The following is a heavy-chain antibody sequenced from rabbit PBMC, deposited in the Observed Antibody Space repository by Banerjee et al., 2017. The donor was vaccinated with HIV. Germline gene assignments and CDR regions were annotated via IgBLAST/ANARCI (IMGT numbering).Heavy chain of an antibody. CDR3: ARDLAGVIGWNFSL. V-gene: IGHV1S40*01. CDR2: IHAGKGST. CDR1: GFDFNSYY. Sequence: QSVEESGGRLVQPGGSLTLSCKASGFDFNSYYISWVRQAPGKGLEWIGIIHAGKGSTEYASWVNGRFTISKTSSTTVTLQMTSLTAADTATYFCARDLAGVIGWNFSLWGQGTLVTVS. D-gene: IGHD4-1*01. J-gene: IGHJ4*01.